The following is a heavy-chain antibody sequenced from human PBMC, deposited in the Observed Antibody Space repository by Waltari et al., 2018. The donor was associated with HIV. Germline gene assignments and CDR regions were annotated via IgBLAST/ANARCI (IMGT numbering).Heavy chain of an antibody. CDR3: ARLSSLQLWFPGGAFDI. CDR2: IYPGDSDT. Sequence: EVQLVQSGAEVKKRGESLTISCKGSGYSFPSYWIGWLRQMPVKGLEWMGIIYPGDSDTRYSPSFQGQVTISADKSISTAYLQWSSLKASDTAMYYCARLSSLQLWFPGGAFDIWGQGTMVTVSS. J-gene: IGHJ3*02. V-gene: IGHV5-51*01. D-gene: IGHD5-18*01. CDR1: GYSFPSYW.